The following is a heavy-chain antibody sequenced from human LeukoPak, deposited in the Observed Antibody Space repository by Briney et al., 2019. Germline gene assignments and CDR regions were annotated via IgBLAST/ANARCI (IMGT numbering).Heavy chain of an antibody. CDR3: ARVYSSGWYEYYFDY. Sequence: SETLSLTCTVSGGSISSSSYYWGWIRQPPGKGLEWIGRIYTSGSTNYNPSLKSRVTMSVDTSKNQFSLKLSSVTAADTAVYYCARVYSSGWYEYYFDYWGQGTLVTVSS. V-gene: IGHV4-39*07. CDR2: IYTSGST. CDR1: GGSISSSSYY. J-gene: IGHJ4*02. D-gene: IGHD6-19*01.